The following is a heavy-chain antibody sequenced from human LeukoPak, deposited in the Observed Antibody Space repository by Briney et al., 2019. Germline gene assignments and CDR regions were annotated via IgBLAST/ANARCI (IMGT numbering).Heavy chain of an antibody. CDR1: GFTFSSYA. J-gene: IGHJ4*02. V-gene: IGHV3-23*01. Sequence: GGSLRLSCAASGFTFSSYAMSWVRQAPGKGLEWVSAISGSGGSTYYADSVKGRFTISRDNSKNTLYLQMNSLRAEDTAVYYCAKDLGNYYDSSGYFLTPYFDYWGQGTLVTVSS. CDR3: AKDLGNYYDSSGYFLTPYFDY. CDR2: ISGSGGST. D-gene: IGHD3-22*01.